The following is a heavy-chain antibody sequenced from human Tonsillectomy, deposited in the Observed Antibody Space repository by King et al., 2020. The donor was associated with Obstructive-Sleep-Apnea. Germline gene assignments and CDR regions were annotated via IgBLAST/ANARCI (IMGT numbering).Heavy chain of an antibody. D-gene: IGHD3-10*01. CDR3: AKRYYYASGSFDY. CDR1: GFTFSSYM. J-gene: IGHJ4*02. V-gene: IGHV3-23*04. Sequence: VQLVESGGVLVQPGGSLRLSCAASGFTFSSYMMSWVRQAPGKGLEWVSALSGSGGDTHSAESVKGRFAISRDNSQNTLYLQMNSLRADDTAVYHCAKRYYYASGSFDYWGQGTLVTVSS. CDR2: LSGSGGDT.